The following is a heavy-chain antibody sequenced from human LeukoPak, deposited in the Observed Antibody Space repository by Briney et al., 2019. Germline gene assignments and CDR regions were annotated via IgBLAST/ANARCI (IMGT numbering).Heavy chain of an antibody. V-gene: IGHV3-21*01. CDR2: ISSSSSYI. J-gene: IGHJ3*02. CDR3: ARARNNLGDAFDI. CDR1: GFTFSSYS. D-gene: IGHD5-24*01. Sequence: SGGSLRLSCAASGFTFSSYSMNWVRQAPGKGLEWVSSISSSSSYIYYADSVKGRFTISRDNAKNSLYLQMNSLRAEDTAVYYCARARNNLGDAFDIWGQGTMVTVSS.